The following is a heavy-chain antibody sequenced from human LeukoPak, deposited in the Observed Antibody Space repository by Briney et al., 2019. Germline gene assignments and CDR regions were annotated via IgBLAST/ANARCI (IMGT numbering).Heavy chain of an antibody. CDR1: GGSISSY. CDR3: ARDYPSYDSSGYYPAFNWFDP. CDR2: IYGSGST. D-gene: IGHD3-22*01. J-gene: IGHJ5*02. Sequence: SETLSLTCTVSGGSISSYWSWIRQPAGKGLEWIGRIYGSGSTNYNPSLKSRVTMSLDTSKNQFSLKLSSVTAADTAVYYCARDYPSYDSSGYYPAFNWFDPWGQGTLVTVSS. V-gene: IGHV4-4*07.